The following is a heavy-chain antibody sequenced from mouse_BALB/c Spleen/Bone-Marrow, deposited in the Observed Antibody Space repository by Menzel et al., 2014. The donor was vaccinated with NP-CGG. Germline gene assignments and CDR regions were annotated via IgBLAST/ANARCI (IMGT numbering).Heavy chain of an antibody. CDR1: GYTFXSYW. V-gene: IGHV1S81*02. CDR2: INPSNGRT. Sequence: VQLQQSGAELVKPGASVKLSCKASGYTFXSYWMHWVKQRPGQGLEWIGEINPSNGRTNYNEKFKGKATLTVDKSSSTAYMQLSSLTSEDSTVYYCARRNGDYWGQGTTLTVSS. J-gene: IGHJ2*01. CDR3: ARRNGDY.